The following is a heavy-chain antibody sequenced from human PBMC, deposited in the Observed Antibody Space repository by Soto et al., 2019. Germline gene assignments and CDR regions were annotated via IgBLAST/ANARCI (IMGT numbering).Heavy chain of an antibody. J-gene: IGHJ4*02. CDR2: INPSGGST. CDR3: ARDGADYGEDY. D-gene: IGHD4-17*01. V-gene: IGHV1-46*01. CDR1: GYTFTSYY. Sequence: QVQLVQSGAEVKKPGASVKVSCKASGYTFTSYYMHWVRQAPGQGLEWMGIINPSGGSTSYAQKFQGRVTMTRDTSTSTVYMELSSLRTEDTAVYYCARDGADYGEDYWGQGTLVTVSS.